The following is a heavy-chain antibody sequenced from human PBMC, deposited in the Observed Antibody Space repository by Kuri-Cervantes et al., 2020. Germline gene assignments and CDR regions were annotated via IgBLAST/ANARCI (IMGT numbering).Heavy chain of an antibody. D-gene: IGHD6-13*01. V-gene: IGHV1-3*01. CDR1: GYTFTSYD. CDR2: INAGNGNT. J-gene: IGHJ5*02. Sequence: ASVKVSCKASGYTFTSYDINWVRQAPGQGLEWMGWINAGNGNTKYSQKFQGRVTITRDTSASTAYMELSSLRSEDTAVYYCARDWQQLVFNWFDPWGQGTLVTVSS. CDR3: ARDWQQLVFNWFDP.